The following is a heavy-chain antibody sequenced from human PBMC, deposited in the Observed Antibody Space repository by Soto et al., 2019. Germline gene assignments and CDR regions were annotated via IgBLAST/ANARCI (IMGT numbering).Heavy chain of an antibody. Sequence: ASVKVSCKASGYTFTSDGISWVRQAPGQGLEWMGWISAYNGNTNYAQKLQGRVTMTTDTSTSTAYMELRSLRSDDTAVYYCARDQNYGSVLFIWGQGTMVTVSS. CDR2: ISAYNGNT. V-gene: IGHV1-18*01. CDR3: ARDQNYGSVLFI. J-gene: IGHJ3*02. D-gene: IGHD3-10*01. CDR1: GYTFTSDG.